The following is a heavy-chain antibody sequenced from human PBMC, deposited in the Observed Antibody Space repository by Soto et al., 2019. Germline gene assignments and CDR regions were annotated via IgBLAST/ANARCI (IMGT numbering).Heavy chain of an antibody. CDR3: ARDARGSMDFYYYMDA. Sequence: GASVKVSCKASGYTFTTYYMHWVRQAPGQGLEWVGLINPSGGSTYYAQKFQGGVTLTRDTSTSTVYMDLSSLRSEDTAVYFCARDARGSMDFYYYMDAWGKGTTVTVSS. D-gene: IGHD3-10*01. CDR2: INPSGGST. V-gene: IGHV1-46*03. J-gene: IGHJ6*03. CDR1: GYTFTTYY.